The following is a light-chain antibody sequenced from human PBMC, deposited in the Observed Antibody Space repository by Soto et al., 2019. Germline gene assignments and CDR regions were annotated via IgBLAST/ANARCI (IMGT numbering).Light chain of an antibody. CDR1: QSLLHSNGYNY. CDR3: MQALQTPT. Sequence: DIVMSQARLSLPVTAGEPASISCRSSQSLLHSNGYNYLDWYLQKPGQSPQVLIYLGSNRASGVPDRFSGSGSGTDFTLKISRVEAEDVGVYYCMQALQTPTFGGGTKVEIK. J-gene: IGKJ4*01. V-gene: IGKV2-28*01. CDR2: LGS.